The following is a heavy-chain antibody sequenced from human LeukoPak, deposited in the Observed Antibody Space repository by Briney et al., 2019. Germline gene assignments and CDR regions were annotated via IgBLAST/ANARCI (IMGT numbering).Heavy chain of an antibody. D-gene: IGHD2-21*02. J-gene: IGHJ2*01. V-gene: IGHV4-61*02. CDR1: GGSISSGSYY. CDR3: ASCGGDCYSYWYFDL. Sequence: SQTLSLTCTVSGGSISSGSYYWSWIRQPAGKGLEGIGRIYTSGSTNYNPSLKSRVTISVDTSKNQFSLKLSSVTAADTAVYYWASCGGDCYSYWYFDLWGRGTLVTVSS. CDR2: IYTSGST.